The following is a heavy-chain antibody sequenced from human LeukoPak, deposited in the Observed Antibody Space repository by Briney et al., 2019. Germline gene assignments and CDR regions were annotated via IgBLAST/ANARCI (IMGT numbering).Heavy chain of an antibody. J-gene: IGHJ4*02. CDR3: VRVAYTSDWHFDY. V-gene: IGHV3-30-3*01. CDR2: ISYDGSNK. CDR1: GFTFSSYA. Sequence: TGGSLRLSCAASGFTFSSYAMHWVRQAPGKGLEWVAVISYDGSNKYYADSVKGRFTISRDNSKNTLYLQMRSLKTEDTAVYHCVRVAYTSDWHFDYWGQGTLVTVSS. D-gene: IGHD6-19*01.